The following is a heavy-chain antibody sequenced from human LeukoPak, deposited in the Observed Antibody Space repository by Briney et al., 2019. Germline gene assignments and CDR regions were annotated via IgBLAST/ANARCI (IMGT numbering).Heavy chain of an antibody. CDR3: ARGHNWAFDS. V-gene: IGHV3-21*05. Sequence: GGSLRLSCAASGFTFSDYSTNWVRRAPGRGLEWISYIGLASGFVSYADSVKGRFSISSDTARNSVYLRMSSLRAEDTAVYYCARGHNWAFDSWGQGTLVTVSS. J-gene: IGHJ4*02. D-gene: IGHD1-20*01. CDR2: IGLASGFV. CDR1: GFTFSDYS.